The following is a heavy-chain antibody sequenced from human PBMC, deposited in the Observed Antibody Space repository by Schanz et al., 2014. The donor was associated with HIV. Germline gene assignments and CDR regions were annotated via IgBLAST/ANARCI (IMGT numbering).Heavy chain of an antibody. V-gene: IGHV3-11*04. Sequence: PGGSLRLSCAASGFTFSDYYMSWIRQAPGKGLEWVSYISGSGTTISYADSVKGRFTISRDNAKNSLYLQMNSLRAEDTAVYYCARSSDYYYGMDVWGQGTTVTVSS. J-gene: IGHJ6*02. CDR1: GFTFSDYY. CDR2: ISGSGTTI. CDR3: ARSSDYYYGMDV.